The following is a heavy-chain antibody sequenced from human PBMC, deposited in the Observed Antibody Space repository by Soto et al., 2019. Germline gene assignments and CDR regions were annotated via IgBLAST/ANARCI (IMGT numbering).Heavy chain of an antibody. J-gene: IGHJ3*01. D-gene: IGHD3-10*01. CDR2: ISGLVNSE. CDR3: VYYSGLPHCDRGMHCFDP. CDR1: GVTISGYA. Sequence: PGGPLRLPWAFSGVTISGYAMRLVRQAPGRGLEWVSTISGLVNSEFYADSVRGRFTISRDNSKNTLYLQMNSLRAEDTALDYGVYYSGLPHCDRGMHCFDPWGQGTMVTVSS. V-gene: IGHV3-23*01.